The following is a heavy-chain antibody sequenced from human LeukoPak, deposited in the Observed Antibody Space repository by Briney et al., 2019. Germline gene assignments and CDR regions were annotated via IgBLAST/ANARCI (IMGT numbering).Heavy chain of an antibody. D-gene: IGHD1-14*01. J-gene: IGHJ5*02. CDR1: GYTFTGYY. V-gene: IGHV1-2*02. CDR2: INPNSGGT. Sequence: ASVKVSCKASGYTFTGYYMHWVRQAPGQGLEWMGWINPNSGGTNYAQKFQGRVTMTRDTSISTAYMELSRLRSDDTAVYYCARGDQGDITNWFDPWGQGTLVTVSS. CDR3: ARGDQGDITNWFDP.